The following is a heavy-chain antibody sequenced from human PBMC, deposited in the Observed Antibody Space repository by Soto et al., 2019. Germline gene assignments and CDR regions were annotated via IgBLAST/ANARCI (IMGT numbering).Heavy chain of an antibody. CDR2: ISWNSGRI. V-gene: IGHV3-9*01. CDR3: ARDHSDRPKRFDI. Sequence: GGSLRLSCAASGFTFDDYAMHWVRQAPGKGLEWVSGISWNSGRIGYAGSVKGRFTISRDNAENSLYLQMNSLRAEDTALYYCARDHSDRPKRFDIWGQGTMVTVSS. CDR1: GFTFDDYA. D-gene: IGHD2-15*01. J-gene: IGHJ3*02.